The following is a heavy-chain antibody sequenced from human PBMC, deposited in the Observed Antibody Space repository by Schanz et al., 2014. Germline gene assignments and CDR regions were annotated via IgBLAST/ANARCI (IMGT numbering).Heavy chain of an antibody. D-gene: IGHD6-19*01. J-gene: IGHJ3*02. CDR2: IYSGGST. Sequence: EVQLVESGGGLIQPGGSLRLSCAASGFTVSSNYMSWVRQALGKGLEWVAVIYSGGSTFYTDSVKGRFTISRDNSKNTLYLQMNSLIAEDTAVYYCATCIGWYGRCAFDIWGQGTMVTVSS. CDR3: ATCIGWYGRCAFDI. V-gene: IGHV3-53*01. CDR1: GFTVSSNY.